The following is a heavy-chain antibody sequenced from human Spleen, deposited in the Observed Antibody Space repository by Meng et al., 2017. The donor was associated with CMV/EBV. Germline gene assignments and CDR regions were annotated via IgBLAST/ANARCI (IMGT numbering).Heavy chain of an antibody. V-gene: IGHV3-7*01. CDR1: GFTCSSYW. J-gene: IGHJ4*02. Sequence: ASGFTCSSYWMSWVRQAQGKGLEWVANIKQDGSEKYYVDSVKGRFTISRDNAKNSLYLQMNSLRAEDTAVYYCAREGARGSSTSFDYWGQGTLVTVSS. CDR2: IKQDGSEK. CDR3: AREGARGSSTSFDY. D-gene: IGHD2-2*01.